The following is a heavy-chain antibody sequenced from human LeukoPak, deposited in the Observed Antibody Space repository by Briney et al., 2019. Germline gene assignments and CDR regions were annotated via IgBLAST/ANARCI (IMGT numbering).Heavy chain of an antibody. CDR3: ASPSGGEVDY. J-gene: IGHJ4*02. D-gene: IGHD2-21*01. V-gene: IGHV4-30-4*01. CDR1: GGSISSGDYY. Sequence: PSETLSLTCTVSGGSISSGDYYWSWIRQPPGTGLEWIGYIYYTGSTYYNPSLKSRVTISMDTSKNQFSLKLSSVTAADTALYYCASPSGGEVDYWGQGTLVTVSS. CDR2: IYYTGST.